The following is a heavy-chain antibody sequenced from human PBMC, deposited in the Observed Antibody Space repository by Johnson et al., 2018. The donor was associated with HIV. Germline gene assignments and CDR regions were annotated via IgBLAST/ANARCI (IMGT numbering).Heavy chain of an antibody. D-gene: IGHD3-9*01. J-gene: IGHJ3*02. V-gene: IGHV3-NL1*01. CDR3: AREEGTDILARGDAFDI. Sequence: QVQLVESGGGVVQPGRSLRLSCTASGFTFSNYAIHWVRQAPGKGLEWVSVIYSGGSTYYADSVKGRFTISRDNSKNTLYLQMGSLRVEDMATYYCAREEGTDILARGDAFDIWGQGTMVTVSS. CDR1: GFTFSNYA. CDR2: IYSGGST.